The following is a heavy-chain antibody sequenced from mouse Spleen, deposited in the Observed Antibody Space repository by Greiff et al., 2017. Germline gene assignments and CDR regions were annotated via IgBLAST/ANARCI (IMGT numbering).Heavy chain of an antibody. CDR3: AREDWDEDAY. J-gene: IGHJ3*01. CDR1: GYSITSGYY. D-gene: IGHD4-1*01. Sequence: DVQLQESGPGLVKPSQSLSLTCSVTGYSITSGYYWNWIRQFPGNKLEWMGYISYDGSNNYNPSLKNRISITRDTSKNQFFLKLNSVTTEDTATYYCAREDWDEDAYWGQGTLVTVSA. V-gene: IGHV3-6*01. CDR2: ISYDGSN.